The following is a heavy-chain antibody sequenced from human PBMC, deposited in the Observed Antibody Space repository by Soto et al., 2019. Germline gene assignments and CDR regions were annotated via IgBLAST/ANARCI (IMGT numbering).Heavy chain of an antibody. J-gene: IGHJ4*02. V-gene: IGHV4-31*03. D-gene: IGHD4-17*01. CDR3: ARVDYGDYGVYY. CDR2: IHYSGST. Sequence: PSETLSLTCTVSGGSISSGGYYWSWLRQHPGKGLEWLGYIHYSGSTYYNPSLKSRVTISVDTSKNQFSLKLDSVTAADTAVYYCARVDYGDYGVYYWGQGTLVTVSS. CDR1: GGSISSGGYY.